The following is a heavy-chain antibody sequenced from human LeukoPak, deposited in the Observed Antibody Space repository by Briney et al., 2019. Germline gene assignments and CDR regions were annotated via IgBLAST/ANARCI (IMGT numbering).Heavy chain of an antibody. D-gene: IGHD2-8*01. CDR3: ARHVYCTNGICSDY. CDR1: GGSISSYS. CDR2: LYYSGST. J-gene: IGHJ4*02. Sequence: SGTLSLTCTVSGGSISSYSWNWIRQPPGRGLEWIGNLYYSGSTNYNPSLKSRVTMSVDTSKNQLSLTLSSVTAADTAVYYCARHVYCTNGICSDYWGQGTLVTVSS. V-gene: IGHV4-59*08.